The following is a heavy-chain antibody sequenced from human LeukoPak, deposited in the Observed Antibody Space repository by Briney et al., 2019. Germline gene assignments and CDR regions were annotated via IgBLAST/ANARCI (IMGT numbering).Heavy chain of an antibody. CDR1: GYTFTSYA. J-gene: IGHJ6*03. V-gene: IGHV7-4-1*02. D-gene: IGHD6-13*01. CDR3: ARDIAAAGYYYYYMDV. Sequence: ASVKVSCKASGYTFTSYAMNWVRQAPGQGLEWMGWINTNTGNPTYAQGFTGRFVFSLDTSVSTAYLQISSLKAEDTAVYYCARDIAAAGYYYYYMDVWGKGTTVTVSS. CDR2: INTNTGNP.